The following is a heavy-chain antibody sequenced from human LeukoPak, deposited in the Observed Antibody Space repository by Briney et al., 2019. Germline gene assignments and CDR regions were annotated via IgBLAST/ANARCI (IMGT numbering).Heavy chain of an antibody. CDR3: AKPDCGSTNCYADLFDY. CDR2: ISYDGSNK. Sequence: GGSLRLSCAASGFTFSSYGMHWVRQAPGKGLEWVAVISYDGSNKYYADSVKGRFTIPRDNSKNTLYLQMNSLRAEDTAVYYCAKPDCGSTNCYADLFDYWGQGTLVTVSS. D-gene: IGHD2-2*01. CDR1: GFTFSSYG. V-gene: IGHV3-30*18. J-gene: IGHJ4*02.